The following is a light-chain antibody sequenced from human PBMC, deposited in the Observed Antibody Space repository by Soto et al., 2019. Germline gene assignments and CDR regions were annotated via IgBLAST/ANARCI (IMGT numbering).Light chain of an antibody. CDR2: EAY. Sequence: QAVVTQPASVSGSPGQSITISCTGSSSDIGSYNLVSWYQKEPGKAPKLVIYEAYKRPSGVSARFSGSKSGNTASLTISGLQAEDEADYYCSSYAGSRTYVVFGGGTQLTVL. V-gene: IGLV2-23*01. CDR1: SSDIGSYNL. CDR3: SSYAGSRTYVV. J-gene: IGLJ2*01.